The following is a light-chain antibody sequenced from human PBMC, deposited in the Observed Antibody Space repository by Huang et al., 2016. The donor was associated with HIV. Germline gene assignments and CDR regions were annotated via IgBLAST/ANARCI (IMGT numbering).Light chain of an antibody. CDR3: QQRKYWPPIT. CDR1: QSVNSY. Sequence: ETVLTQSPVTLPLSPGERATLSCRASQSVNSYLAWYQQKPGQTPRLLIYDAYNRATGIPARFSGSGSGTDFTLTISSLEPEDFAVYYCQQRKYWPPITFGQGTRLEIK. CDR2: DAY. J-gene: IGKJ5*01. V-gene: IGKV3-11*01.